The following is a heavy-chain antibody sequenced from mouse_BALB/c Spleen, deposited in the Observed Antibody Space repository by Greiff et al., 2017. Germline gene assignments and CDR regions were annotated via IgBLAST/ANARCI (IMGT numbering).Heavy chain of an antibody. CDR3: AKGIYYGSSYYFDY. CDR2: INPSTGYT. CDR1: GYTFTSYW. J-gene: IGHJ2*01. V-gene: IGHV1-7*01. Sequence: QVQLKQSGAELAKPGASVKMSCKASGYTFTSYWMHWVKQRPGQGLEWIGYINPSTGYTEYNQKFKDKATLTADKSSSTAYMQLSSLTSEDSAVYYCAKGIYYGSSYYFDYWGQGTTLTVSS. D-gene: IGHD1-1*01.